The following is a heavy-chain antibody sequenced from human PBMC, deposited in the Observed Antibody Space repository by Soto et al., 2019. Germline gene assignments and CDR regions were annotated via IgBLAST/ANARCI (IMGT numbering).Heavy chain of an antibody. D-gene: IGHD2-15*01. CDR1: GYTFTSYY. Sequence: ASVKVSCKASGYTFTSYYMHWVRQAPGQGLEWMGIINPSGGSTSYAQKFQGRVTMTRDTSTSTVYMELSSLRSEDTAVYYCARGRCSGGSCYSGFWHWGQGTLVTVS. CDR2: INPSGGST. CDR3: ARGRCSGGSCYSGFWH. V-gene: IGHV1-46*01. J-gene: IGHJ4*02.